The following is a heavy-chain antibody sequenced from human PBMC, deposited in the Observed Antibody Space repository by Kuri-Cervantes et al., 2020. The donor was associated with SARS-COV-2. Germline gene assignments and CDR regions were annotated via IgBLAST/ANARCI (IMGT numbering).Heavy chain of an antibody. V-gene: IGHV3-23*01. D-gene: IGHD3-16*01. CDR2: ISGSGGST. Sequence: GGSLRLSCSGSALTSGDYAVSWVRQAPGKGLEWVSAISGSGGSTYYADSVKGQFTISRDNSKNTLYLQMNSLRAEDTAVYYCARAPILGLNWFDPWGQGTLVTVSS. CDR1: ALTSGDYA. CDR3: ARAPILGLNWFDP. J-gene: IGHJ5*02.